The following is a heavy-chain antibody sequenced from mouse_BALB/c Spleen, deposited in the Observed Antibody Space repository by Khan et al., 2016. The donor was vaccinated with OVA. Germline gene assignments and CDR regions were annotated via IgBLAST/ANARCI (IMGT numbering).Heavy chain of an antibody. CDR2: ISYSDVT. CDR1: GYSITSCYA. V-gene: IGHV3-2*02. J-gene: IGHJ2*01. D-gene: IGHD1-1*01. Sequence: EVELVESGPGLVKPSQSLSLTCTVTGYSITSCYAWNWIRQFPGNKLEWMGYISYSDVTNYNPSLKSRISITRDTSKNEFFLQLNSVTTEDTATYYCARGNYYGHYFDYWGQGTTLTVSS. CDR3: ARGNYYGHYFDY.